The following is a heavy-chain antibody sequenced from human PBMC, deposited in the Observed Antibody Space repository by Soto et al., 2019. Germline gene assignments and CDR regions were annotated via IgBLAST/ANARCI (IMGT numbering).Heavy chain of an antibody. CDR1: GFTFSSYG. J-gene: IGHJ4*02. CDR3: AKAGGSVRGAYYFDY. CDR2: ISYDGSNK. D-gene: IGHD3-10*01. Sequence: VQLVESGGGVVQPGRSLRLSCAASGFTFSSYGMHWVRQAPGKGLEWVAVISYDGSNKYYADSVKGRFTISRDNSKNTLYLQMNSLRAEDTAVYYCAKAGGSVRGAYYFDYWGQGTLVTVSS. V-gene: IGHV3-30*18.